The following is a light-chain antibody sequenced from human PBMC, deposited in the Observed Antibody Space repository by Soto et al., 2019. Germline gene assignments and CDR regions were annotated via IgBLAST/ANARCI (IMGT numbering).Light chain of an antibody. CDR2: DAS. V-gene: IGKV3D-20*02. CDR1: QSVSSSY. J-gene: IGKJ5*01. Sequence: EIVLTQSPGTLSLSPGERATLSCRASQSVSSSYLAWYQQKPGQAPRLLIYDASVRATGIPPRFSGSGSGTDFTLTISSLEPEDFAVYYCQQRGNWPITFGQGTRLEIK. CDR3: QQRGNWPIT.